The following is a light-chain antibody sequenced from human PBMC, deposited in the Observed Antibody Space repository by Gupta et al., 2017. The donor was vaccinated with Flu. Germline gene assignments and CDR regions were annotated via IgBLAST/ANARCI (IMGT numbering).Light chain of an antibody. CDR2: NVC. Sequence: DVAMTHSPRSLPVTLGQLASISCSSGHSLLFSNGINYMSWYHQRPGQSPRRLIHNVCNRDSGVPDRFSGSGSGTPLTLKISSAEGENVGLYCCTQATPWPITFGSATKVQTK. CDR3: TQATPWPIT. J-gene: IGKJ4*01. V-gene: IGKV2-30*01. CDR1: HSLLFSNGINY.